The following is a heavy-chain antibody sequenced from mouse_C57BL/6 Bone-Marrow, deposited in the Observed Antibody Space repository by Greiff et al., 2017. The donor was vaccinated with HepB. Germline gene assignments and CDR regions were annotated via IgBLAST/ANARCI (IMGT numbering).Heavy chain of an antibody. CDR3: AREETAQATFAY. CDR2: IYPGSGNT. CDR1: GYTFTDYY. D-gene: IGHD3-2*02. Sequence: QVQLQQSGAELVRPGASVKLSCKASGYTFTDYYINWVKQRPGQGLEWIARIYPGSGNTYYNEKFKGKATLTAEKSSSTAYMQLSSLTSEDSAVYFCAREETAQATFAYWGQGTLVTVSA. J-gene: IGHJ3*01. V-gene: IGHV1-76*01.